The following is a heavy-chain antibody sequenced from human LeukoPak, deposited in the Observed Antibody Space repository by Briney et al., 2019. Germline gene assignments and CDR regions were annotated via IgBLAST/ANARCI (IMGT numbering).Heavy chain of an antibody. D-gene: IGHD1-26*01. Sequence: PSETLSLTCAVYGGSFSGYYWSWIRQPPGKGLEWIGYIYYSGSTNYNPSLKSRVTISVDKSKNQFSLKLSSVTAADTAVYYCSGSYLYYYYYMHVWGKGTTVTISS. V-gene: IGHV4-59*01. CDR3: SGSYLYYYYYMHV. CDR1: GGSFSGYY. CDR2: IYYSGST. J-gene: IGHJ6*03.